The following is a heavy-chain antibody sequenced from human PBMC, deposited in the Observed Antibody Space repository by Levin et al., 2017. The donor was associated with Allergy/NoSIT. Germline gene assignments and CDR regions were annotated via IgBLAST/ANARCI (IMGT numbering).Heavy chain of an antibody. CDR2: IYSGGST. Sequence: PGGSLRLSCAASGFTVSSNYMSWVRQAPGKGLEWVSVIYSGGSTYYADSVKGRFTISRDNSKNTLYLQMNSLRAEDTAVYYCALSITMIVVVEGVAFDIWGQGTMVTVSS. D-gene: IGHD3-22*01. V-gene: IGHV3-66*01. J-gene: IGHJ3*02. CDR3: ALSITMIVVVEGVAFDI. CDR1: GFTVSSNY.